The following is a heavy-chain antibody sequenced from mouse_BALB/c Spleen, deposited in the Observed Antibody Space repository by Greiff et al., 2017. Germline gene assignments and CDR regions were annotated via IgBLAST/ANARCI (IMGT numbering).Heavy chain of an antibody. D-gene: IGHD1-1*01. CDR3: ARGNYGGVDY. CDR2: INPSTGYT. J-gene: IGHJ2*01. CDR1: GYTFTSYW. V-gene: IGHV1-7*01. Sequence: VKLVESGAELAKPGASVKMSCKASGYTFTSYWMHWVKQRPGQGLEWIGYINPSTGYTEYNQKFKDKATLTADKSSSTAYMQLSSLTSEDSAVYYGARGNYGGVDYGGQGTTLTVSS.